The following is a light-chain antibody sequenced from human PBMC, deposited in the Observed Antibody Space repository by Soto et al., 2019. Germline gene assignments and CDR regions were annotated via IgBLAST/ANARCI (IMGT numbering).Light chain of an antibody. Sequence: DIHMTQSASSVSASIGDRVIITCRASQDIGTWLAWYQQKPGQVPNLLMYPASSLHSGVPSRFSGSGSGTEFTLTISSLQPEDFATYYCQQANSFPPWTFGQGTKVDIK. CDR2: PAS. J-gene: IGKJ1*01. CDR1: QDIGTW. CDR3: QQANSFPPWT. V-gene: IGKV1-12*01.